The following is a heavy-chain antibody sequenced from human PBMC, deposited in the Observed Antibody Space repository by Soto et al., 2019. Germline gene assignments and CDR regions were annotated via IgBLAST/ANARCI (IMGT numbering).Heavy chain of an antibody. CDR1: GFTFSSYT. J-gene: IGHJ4*02. V-gene: IGHV3-23*01. Sequence: PGGSLRLSCAASGFTFSSYTMSWVRQAPGKGLEWVSSISASGGSPNYADSVQGRFTISRDNPRSTLYLQMNSLRAEDTASYYCAKARCSGGTCYVPDYWGQGVLVTVSS. CDR2: ISASGGSP. D-gene: IGHD2-15*01. CDR3: AKARCSGGTCYVPDY.